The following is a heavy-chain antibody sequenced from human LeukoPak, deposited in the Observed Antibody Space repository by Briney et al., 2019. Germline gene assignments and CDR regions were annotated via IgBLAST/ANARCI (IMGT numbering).Heavy chain of an antibody. Sequence: KASETLSLTCTVSGGSISSSSYYWGWIRQPPGKGLEWIGSIYYSGSIYNNPSLKSRVTISVDTSKNQFSLKLSSVTAADTAVYYCAKTPTALVRGGYYFDNWGQGTLVTVSS. CDR3: AKTPTALVRGGYYFDN. D-gene: IGHD6-6*01. CDR2: IYYSGSI. V-gene: IGHV4-39*07. CDR1: GGSISSSSYY. J-gene: IGHJ4*02.